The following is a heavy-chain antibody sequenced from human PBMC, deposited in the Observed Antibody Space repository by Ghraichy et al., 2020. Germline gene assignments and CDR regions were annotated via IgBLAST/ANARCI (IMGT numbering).Heavy chain of an antibody. D-gene: IGHD3-10*01. V-gene: IGHV6-1*01. Sequence: SQTLSLTCAISGDSVSGNNVAWNWIRQSPSRGLQWLGRTYYRSKWSFEYAVSVKSRMTINPDTSKNQFSLQLNSVTPEETAVYYCAREASGSRLDFWGQGILVTVSS. J-gene: IGHJ4*02. CDR1: GDSVSGNNVA. CDR2: TYYRSKWSF. CDR3: AREASGSRLDF.